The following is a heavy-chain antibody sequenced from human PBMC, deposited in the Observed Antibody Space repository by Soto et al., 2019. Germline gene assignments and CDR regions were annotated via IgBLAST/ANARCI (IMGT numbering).Heavy chain of an antibody. J-gene: IGHJ4*02. CDR2: IYYTGST. D-gene: IGHD1-26*01. Sequence: SETLSLTCTVSGGSISSGDYYWCWIRQPPGQGLEWIGYIYYTGSTYYSPSLKSRISISVDTSKNQFSLKLSSVTAADTAVYYCARAGRQWDRRAQNSYSGQGTLVIVSS. CDR1: GGSISSGDYY. V-gene: IGHV4-30-4*01. CDR3: ARAGRQWDRRAQNSY.